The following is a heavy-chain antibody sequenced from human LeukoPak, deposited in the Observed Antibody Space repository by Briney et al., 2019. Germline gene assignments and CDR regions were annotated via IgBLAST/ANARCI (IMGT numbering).Heavy chain of an antibody. CDR3: ARHRNYDYVWGSYRYLSCFDY. Sequence: SETLSLTCTVYGGSISISSYYWGWIRQPPGKGLEWIGSIYYSGSTYYNPSLKSRVTISVDTSKNQFSLKLSSVTAADTAVYYCARHRNYDYVWGSYRYLSCFDYWGQGTLVTVSS. CDR1: GGSISISSYY. CDR2: IYYSGST. J-gene: IGHJ4*02. D-gene: IGHD3-16*02. V-gene: IGHV4-39*01.